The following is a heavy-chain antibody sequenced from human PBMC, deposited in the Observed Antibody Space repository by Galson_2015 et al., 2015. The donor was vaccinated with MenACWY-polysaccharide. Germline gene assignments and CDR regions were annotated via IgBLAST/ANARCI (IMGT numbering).Heavy chain of an antibody. V-gene: IGHV1-8*01. J-gene: IGHJ6*03. Sequence: SVKVSCKASGYSFSSYDPNWVRQASGQRLEWLGSISPNSGDTTYAEKFQGRITMTSDTAIGTVFMELSSLRSEDTAIYYCARCSETYSDCYPYYYMDVWGKGTTVTGAS. CDR2: ISPNSGDT. CDR3: ARCSETYSDCYPYYYMDV. CDR1: GYSFSSYD. D-gene: IGHD2-21*02.